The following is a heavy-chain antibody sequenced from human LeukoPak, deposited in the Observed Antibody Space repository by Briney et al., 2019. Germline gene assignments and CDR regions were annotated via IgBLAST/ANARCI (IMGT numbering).Heavy chain of an antibody. D-gene: IGHD3-3*01. J-gene: IGHJ4*02. CDR2: IRTSGST. CDR3: VIAYSDIWSGYYFDS. V-gene: IGHV4-4*07. CDR1: VVSMTTYY. Sequence: SQTLSLTCSVSVVSMTTYYWSCIRQSAGKGLKWIGRIRTSGSTNYNPSLKSRVTMSVDTSKNQLCLKLTSVTAADAYVYASVIAYSDIWSGYYFDSWGQGILVTVSS.